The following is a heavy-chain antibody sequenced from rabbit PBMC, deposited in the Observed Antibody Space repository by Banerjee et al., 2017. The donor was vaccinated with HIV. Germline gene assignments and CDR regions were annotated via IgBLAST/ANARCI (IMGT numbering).Heavy chain of an antibody. CDR2: INTGSSGST. J-gene: IGHJ4*01. Sequence: QSLEESGGDLVKPGASLTLTCTASGFSFSSSYYMCWVRQAPGKGLEWIGCINTGSSGSTYYASWAKGRFTISKTSSTTVTLQMTSLTAADTATYFCARDGSGWGANFNLWGPGTLVTVS. D-gene: IGHD4-1*01. CDR3: ARDGSGWGANFNL. V-gene: IGHV1S40*01. CDR1: GFSFSSSYY.